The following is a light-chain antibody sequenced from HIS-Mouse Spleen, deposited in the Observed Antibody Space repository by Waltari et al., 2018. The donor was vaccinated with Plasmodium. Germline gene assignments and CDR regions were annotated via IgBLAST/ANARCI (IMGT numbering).Light chain of an antibody. CDR1: SSDVGGYTY. J-gene: IGLJ2*01. CDR3: SSYAGSNNLV. CDR2: EVS. Sequence: SCTGTSSDVGGYTYVSWYQQHPGKAPKLMIYEVSKRPSGVPDRFSGSKSGNTASLTVSGLQAEDEADYYCSSYAGSNNLVFGGGTKLTVL. V-gene: IGLV2-8*01.